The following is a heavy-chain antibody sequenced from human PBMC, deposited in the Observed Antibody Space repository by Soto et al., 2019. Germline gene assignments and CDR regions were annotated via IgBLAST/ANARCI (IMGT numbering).Heavy chain of an antibody. Sequence: GASVKVSCTASGGTFSSYAISWVRQAPGQGLEWMGGIIPIFGTANYAQKFQGRVTITADESTSTAYMELSSLRSEDTAVYYCARNPYDSSGYYYPYDVWGQGTTVTVSS. D-gene: IGHD3-22*01. V-gene: IGHV1-69*13. CDR3: ARNPYDSSGYYYPYDV. CDR2: IIPIFGTA. J-gene: IGHJ6*02. CDR1: GGTFSSYA.